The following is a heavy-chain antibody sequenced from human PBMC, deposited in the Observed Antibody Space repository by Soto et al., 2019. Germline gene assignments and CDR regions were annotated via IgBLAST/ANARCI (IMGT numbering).Heavy chain of an antibody. Sequence: ASVKVSFKASGYTFTRYTMNWVRQAPGQRLEWMGWINPDNGNTKSSQKFQDRVIITRDTSASTAYMDLSSLRSEDTAVYYCARGITTGQLDPWGQGTLVTVSS. CDR3: ARGITTGQLDP. V-gene: IGHV1-3*01. J-gene: IGHJ5*02. CDR1: GYTFTRYT. CDR2: INPDNGNT. D-gene: IGHD3-10*01.